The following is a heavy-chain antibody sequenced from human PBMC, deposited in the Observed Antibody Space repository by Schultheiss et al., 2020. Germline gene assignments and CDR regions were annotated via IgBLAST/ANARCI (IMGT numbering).Heavy chain of an antibody. CDR2: ISSSSSYI. V-gene: IGHV3-11*06. J-gene: IGHJ1*01. Sequence: GGSLRLSCAASGFIFSDHYMSWIRQAPGKGLEWVSSISSSSSYIYYADSVKGRFTISRDNSRDTLYLQLKSLRPEDTAVYFCARDVGLVPAASYFQHWGQGTPVTVSS. D-gene: IGHD2-2*01. CDR3: ARDVGLVPAASYFQH. CDR1: GFIFSDHY.